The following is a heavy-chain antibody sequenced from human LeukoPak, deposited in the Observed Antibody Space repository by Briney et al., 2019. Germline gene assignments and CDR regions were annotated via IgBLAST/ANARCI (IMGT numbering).Heavy chain of an antibody. CDR3: ARGSYSSSWQGGGFDY. V-gene: IGHV3-30-3*01. CDR1: GFTFSSYA. CDR2: ISYDGSNQ. D-gene: IGHD6-13*01. Sequence: GRSLRLSCAASGFTFSSYAMHWVRQAPGKGLEWVALISYDGSNQYYADSVKGRFTISRDNSKNTLYLQMNSLRAEDTAVYYCARGSYSSSWQGGGFDYWGQGTLVTVSS. J-gene: IGHJ4*02.